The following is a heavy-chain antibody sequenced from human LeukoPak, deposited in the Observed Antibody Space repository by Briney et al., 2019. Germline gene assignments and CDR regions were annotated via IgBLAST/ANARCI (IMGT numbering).Heavy chain of an antibody. CDR3: ATIMTTVTAFDI. CDR2: IYYSGST. Sequence: SETLSLTCTVSGGSFSSSSYYWGWIRQPPGKDLVWIGSIYYSGSTYYNPSLQSRVTISVDTSKNQFSLRLSSVTAADTAVYYCATIMTTVTAFDIWGQGTMVTVSS. D-gene: IGHD4-17*01. J-gene: IGHJ3*02. CDR1: GGSFSSSSYY. V-gene: IGHV4-39*01.